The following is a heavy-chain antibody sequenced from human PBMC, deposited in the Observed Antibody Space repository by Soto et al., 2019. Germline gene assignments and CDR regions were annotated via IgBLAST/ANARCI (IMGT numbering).Heavy chain of an antibody. V-gene: IGHV4-39*07. D-gene: IGHD7-27*01. Sequence: PSETQSRTCTVSGGYNSSSRYYWGWIRQPPGKGLEWIGSIYYSGSTYYNPSLKSRVTISVDRSKNQFSLKLSSVTAADTAVYYCARVPGPWGQGTLVTVSS. CDR3: ARVPGP. CDR1: GGYNSSSRYY. J-gene: IGHJ5*02. CDR2: IYYSGST.